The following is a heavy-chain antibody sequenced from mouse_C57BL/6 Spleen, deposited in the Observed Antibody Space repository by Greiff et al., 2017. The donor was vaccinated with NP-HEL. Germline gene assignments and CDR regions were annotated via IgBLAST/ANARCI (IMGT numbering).Heavy chain of an antibody. CDR3: ASYDYDEGFAY. J-gene: IGHJ3*01. CDR1: GYTFTDYN. D-gene: IGHD2-4*01. CDR2: INPNNGGT. V-gene: IGHV1-18*01. Sequence: EVQLQQSGPELVKPGASVKIPCKASGYTFTDYNMDWVKQSHGKSLEWIGDINPNNGGTIYNQKFKGKATLTVDKSSSTAYMELRSLTSEDTAVYYCASYDYDEGFAYWGQGTLVTVSA.